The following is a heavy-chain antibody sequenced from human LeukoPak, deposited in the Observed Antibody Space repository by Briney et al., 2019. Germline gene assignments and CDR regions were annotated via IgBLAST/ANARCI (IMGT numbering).Heavy chain of an antibody. CDR3: ANGPDYDILTGYYNPDDGMDV. CDR1: GFTFSDYY. V-gene: IGHV3-11*01. CDR2: ISSSGSTI. J-gene: IGHJ6*02. Sequence: GGSLRLSCAASGFTFSDYYMSWIRQAPGKGLEWVSYISSSGSTIYYADSVKGRFTISRDNAKNSLYLQMNSLRAEDTAVYYCANGPDYDILTGYYNPDDGMDVWGQGTTVTVSS. D-gene: IGHD3-9*01.